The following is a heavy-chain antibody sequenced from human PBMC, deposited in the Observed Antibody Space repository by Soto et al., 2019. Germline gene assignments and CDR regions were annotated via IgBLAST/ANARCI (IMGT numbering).Heavy chain of an antibody. CDR1: GYTFTSYY. D-gene: IGHD5-18*01. CDR2: INPSGGST. Sequence: ASVKVSCKASGYTFTSYYMHWVRPAPVQGLEWIGIINPSGGSTSYAQKFQGRVTMARDTSTSTVYMELSSLRSEDTAVHYCARGNTAIVVYGMDVWGQGTTFTVSS. V-gene: IGHV1-46*01. CDR3: ARGNTAIVVYGMDV. J-gene: IGHJ6*01.